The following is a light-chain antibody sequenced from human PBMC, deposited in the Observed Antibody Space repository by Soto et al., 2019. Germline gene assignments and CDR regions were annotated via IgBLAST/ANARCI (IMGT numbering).Light chain of an antibody. CDR1: SSDVGTYNR. Sequence: QSALTQPPSVSGSPGQSVAISCTGTSSDVGTYNRVSWYQQPTGTAPKLMIYDVTNRPSGVPDRFSGSKSGNTASLTISGLQAEDEADYYCSSFTSSNTYVFGTGTQLTVL. CDR3: SSFTSSNTYV. CDR2: DVT. J-gene: IGLJ1*01. V-gene: IGLV2-18*02.